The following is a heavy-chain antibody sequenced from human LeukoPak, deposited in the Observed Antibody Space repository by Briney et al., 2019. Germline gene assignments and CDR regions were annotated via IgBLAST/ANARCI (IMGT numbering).Heavy chain of an antibody. Sequence: SETLSRTCTVSGYSISSGYYWGWIRQSPGKGLEWIGSIYHGGSTYYNPSLRSRVIVSVDTSKNHFSLKMSSVTAADTAVYYCARDLASCAGDCYSDGFDYWGQGTLVTVSS. V-gene: IGHV4-38-2*02. J-gene: IGHJ4*02. D-gene: IGHD2-21*02. CDR2: IYHGGST. CDR3: ARDLASCAGDCYSDGFDY. CDR1: GYSISSGYY.